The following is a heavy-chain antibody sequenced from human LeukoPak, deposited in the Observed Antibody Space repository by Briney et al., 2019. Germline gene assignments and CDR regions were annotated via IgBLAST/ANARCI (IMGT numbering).Heavy chain of an antibody. V-gene: IGHV4-34*01. D-gene: IGHD2-2*01. J-gene: IGHJ4*02. Sequence: SETLSLTCAVYGGSFSGYYWSWIRQPPGKGLEWIGEINHSGSTNYNPSLKSRVTISVDTSKNQFSLKLSSVTAADTAVYYCARGGPRYCSSTSCHPARTPYFDYWGQGTLVTVSS. CDR2: INHSGST. CDR1: GGSFSGYY. CDR3: ARGGPRYCSSTSCHPARTPYFDY.